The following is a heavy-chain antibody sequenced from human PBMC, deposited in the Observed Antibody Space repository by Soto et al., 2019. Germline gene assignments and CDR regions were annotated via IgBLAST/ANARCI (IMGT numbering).Heavy chain of an antibody. J-gene: IGHJ6*02. CDR1: GDTFDTFA. CDR3: ARDKDRAQQGGNYYYNLDV. V-gene: IGHV1-69*12. Sequence: QVQLVQSGAEVVKPGSSVKVSCKASGDTFDTFAISWVRQAPGQGLEWMGGIIPIFRTPDYGQKFQGRVTITADESTSTAYVELSSLRSEATAVYYCARDKDRAQQGGNYYYNLDVWGQGTPVTVSS. D-gene: IGHD1-1*01. CDR2: IIPIFRTP.